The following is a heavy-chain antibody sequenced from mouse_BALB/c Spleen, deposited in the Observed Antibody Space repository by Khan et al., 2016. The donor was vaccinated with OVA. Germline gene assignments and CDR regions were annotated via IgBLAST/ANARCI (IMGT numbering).Heavy chain of an antibody. J-gene: IGHJ3*01. CDR2: IDPYDSDT. Sequence: QVQLQEPGAELVRPGASVKLSCKASGYTFTSYWMNWVKQRPEQGLEWIGRIDPYDSDTHYNQKLKDRATMTVDKFSSTAYMQLSSLTSEDSAVYYCASGDGYDRFDYWGQGTLVTVSA. CDR3: ASGDGYDRFDY. CDR1: GYTFTSYW. D-gene: IGHD2-2*01. V-gene: IGHV1-74*01.